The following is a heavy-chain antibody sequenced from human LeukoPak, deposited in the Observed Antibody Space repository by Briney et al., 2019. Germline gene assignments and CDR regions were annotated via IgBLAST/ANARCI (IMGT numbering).Heavy chain of an antibody. Sequence: SGGSLRLSCAASGFTFRGYAMHWVHQAPGKGLEWVAVIWHDGSNKYHADSVKGRFTISRDNSKNTLYLQMNSLRGEDTAVYYCARSYTSGWYTVESWGQGTLVTVSS. V-gene: IGHV3-33*08. CDR3: ARSYTSGWYTVES. D-gene: IGHD6-19*01. CDR1: GFTFRGYA. CDR2: IWHDGSNK. J-gene: IGHJ4*02.